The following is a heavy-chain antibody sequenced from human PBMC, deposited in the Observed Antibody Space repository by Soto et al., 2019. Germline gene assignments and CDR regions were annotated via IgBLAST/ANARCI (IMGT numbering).Heavy chain of an antibody. D-gene: IGHD2-21*02. V-gene: IGHV1-69*08. CDR3: ARDRTGGDGNWFAP. Sequence: QVQLVQSGAEVKKLGSSVKVSCKASGGTFSSYTISWVRQAPGQGLEWMGRIIPVLGIAKYAQNFQDRVTITADEFTRTAYMELSSLRSEDTAVYYCARDRTGGDGNWFAPWGQGTLVTVSS. CDR1: GGTFSSYT. J-gene: IGHJ5*02. CDR2: IIPVLGIA.